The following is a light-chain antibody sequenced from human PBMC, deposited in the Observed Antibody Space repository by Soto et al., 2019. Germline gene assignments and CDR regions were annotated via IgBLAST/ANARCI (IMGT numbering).Light chain of an antibody. CDR3: QHYGRSAYT. V-gene: IGKV3-20*01. CDR2: GAS. Sequence: DIVLPQSPGTLSLSPGVRATLSCRASQRVSSNYLAWYQQKPGQAPRLLIYGASSRATGIPDRFSGSGSETDFTLSISRLEPEDFAVYYCQHYGRSAYTFGQETTLEIK. CDR1: QRVSSNY. J-gene: IGKJ2*01.